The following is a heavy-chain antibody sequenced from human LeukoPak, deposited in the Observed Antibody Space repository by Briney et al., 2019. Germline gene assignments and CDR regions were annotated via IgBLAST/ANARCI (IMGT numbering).Heavy chain of an antibody. CDR1: GFTLSSYN. D-gene: IGHD6-19*01. Sequence: QSGGSLRLSCAASGFTLSSYNMNWVRQAPGKGLEWVAVIWYDGSNKYYADSVKGRFTISRANSKNTLYLQMNSLRAEDTAMYYCARDSSGWSHDAFDIWGQGTMVTVSS. CDR2: IWYDGSNK. V-gene: IGHV3-33*08. CDR3: ARDSSGWSHDAFDI. J-gene: IGHJ3*02.